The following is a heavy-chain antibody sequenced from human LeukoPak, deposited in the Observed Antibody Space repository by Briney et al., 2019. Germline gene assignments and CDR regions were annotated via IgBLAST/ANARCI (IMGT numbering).Heavy chain of an antibody. V-gene: IGHV3-23*01. CDR2: ICGSGGCT. J-gene: IGHJ4*02. D-gene: IGHD6-19*01. CDR1: GFTFNTYA. CDR3: AKATVGYSSGRYPGWPADC. Sequence: GGSLRLSCEASGFTFNTYAIYWVRQAPGKGLEWVSGICGSGGCTYYADSVKGRSTISRDNSKNTVYLQMNSLTADDTAVYYCAKATVGYSSGRYPGWPADCWGQGTLVTVSS.